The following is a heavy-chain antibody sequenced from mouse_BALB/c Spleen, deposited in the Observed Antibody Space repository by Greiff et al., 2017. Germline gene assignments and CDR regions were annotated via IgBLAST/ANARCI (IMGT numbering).Heavy chain of an antibody. J-gene: IGHJ1*01. V-gene: IGHV5-6-5*01. Sequence: EVQLVESGGGLVKPGGSLKLSCAASGFTFSSYAMSWVRQTPEKRLEWVASISSGGSTYYPDSVKGRFTISRDNARNILYLQMSSLRSEDTAMYYCARRDYRYDWYFDVWGAGTTVTVSS. CDR3: ARRDYRYDWYFDV. CDR1: GFTFSSYA. CDR2: ISSGGST. D-gene: IGHD2-14*01.